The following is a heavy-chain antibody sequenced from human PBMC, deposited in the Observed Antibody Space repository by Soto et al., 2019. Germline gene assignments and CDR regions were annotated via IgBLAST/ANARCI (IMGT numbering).Heavy chain of an antibody. J-gene: IGHJ4*02. V-gene: IGHV4-61*01. CDR2: IYYSGST. Sequence: SETLSLTCTVSGGSVSSGSYYWSWIRQPPGKGLEWIGYIYYSGSTNYNPSLKSRVTISVDTSKNQFSLKLSSVTAADTAVYYCASLSSSWYGKETRKGKVFDYWGQGTLVTVSS. CDR1: GGSVSSGSYY. D-gene: IGHD6-13*01. CDR3: ASLSSSWYGKETRKGKVFDY.